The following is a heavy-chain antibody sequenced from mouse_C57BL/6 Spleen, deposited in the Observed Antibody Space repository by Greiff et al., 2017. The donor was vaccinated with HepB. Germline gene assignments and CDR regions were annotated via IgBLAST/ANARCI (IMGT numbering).Heavy chain of an antibody. J-gene: IGHJ4*01. CDR3: AKQYYGSSYYAMDY. CDR2: INPSNGGT. V-gene: IGHV1-53*01. CDR1: GYTFTSYW. D-gene: IGHD1-1*01. Sequence: QVQLQQPGTDLVKPGASVKLSCKASGYTFTSYWMHWVKQRPGQGLEWIGNINPSNGGTNYNEKFKSKATLAVDNSSSTAYMQLSRLTSEDSAVYECAKQYYGSSYYAMDYWGQGTSVTVSS.